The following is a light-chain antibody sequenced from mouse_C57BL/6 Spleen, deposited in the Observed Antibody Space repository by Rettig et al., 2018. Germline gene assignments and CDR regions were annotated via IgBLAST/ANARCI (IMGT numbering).Light chain of an antibody. CDR1: QSLVHSNGDTY. CDR2: KVS. Sequence: DVVMTQTPLLLPVSLGGQASISCRSSQSLVHSNGDTYLHWYLQKPGQSPKLLIYKVSNRFSGVPDRFSGSGSGTDFTLKISRVETEDLGVYFCSQNTRVPYTFGGGTKLEIK. J-gene: IGKJ2*01. CDR3: SQNTRVPYT. V-gene: IGKV1-110*01.